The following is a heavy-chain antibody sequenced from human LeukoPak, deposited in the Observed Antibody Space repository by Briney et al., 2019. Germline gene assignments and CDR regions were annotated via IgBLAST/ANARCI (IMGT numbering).Heavy chain of an antibody. D-gene: IGHD4-17*01. CDR3: ARARPDYGDYVFDY. Sequence: SETLSLTCTVSGGSISSGSYYWSWIRQPAGKRLEWIGRIYTGGSTNYNPSLRSRVTISVDTSKNHFSLKLSSVTAADTAVYYCARARPDYGDYVFDYWGQGTLVTVSS. V-gene: IGHV4-61*02. J-gene: IGHJ4*02. CDR2: IYTGGST. CDR1: GGSISSGSYY.